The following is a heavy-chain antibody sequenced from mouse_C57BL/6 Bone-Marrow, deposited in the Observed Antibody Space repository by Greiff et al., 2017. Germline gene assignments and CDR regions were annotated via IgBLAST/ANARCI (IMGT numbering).Heavy chain of an antibody. V-gene: IGHV2-9*01. Sequence: VQLVESGPGLVAPSQSLSITCTVSGFSLTSYGVDWVRQPTGKGLEWLGVIWGGGSTNYNSALMSRLSISKDNSKSQVFLKMNRLQTDYTAMYYCAKQIHSSGDSMDYWGQGTSVTVSS. CDR1: GFSLTSYG. D-gene: IGHD3-2*02. CDR3: AKQIHSSGDSMDY. CDR2: IWGGGST. J-gene: IGHJ4*01.